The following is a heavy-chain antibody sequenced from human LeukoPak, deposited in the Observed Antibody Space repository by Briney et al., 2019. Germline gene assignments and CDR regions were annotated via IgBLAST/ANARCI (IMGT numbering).Heavy chain of an antibody. Sequence: PGRSLRLSCAASGFTFSSYAMHWVRQAPGKGLEWVAVISYDGSNKYYADSVKGRFTISRDNSKNTPYLQMNSLRAEDTAVYYCASPAGYSSSWYDAFDIWGQGTMVTVSS. CDR3: ASPAGYSSSWYDAFDI. D-gene: IGHD6-13*01. V-gene: IGHV3-30*01. CDR1: GFTFSSYA. CDR2: ISYDGSNK. J-gene: IGHJ3*02.